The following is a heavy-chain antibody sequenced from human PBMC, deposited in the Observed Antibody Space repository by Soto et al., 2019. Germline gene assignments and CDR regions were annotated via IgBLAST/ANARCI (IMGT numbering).Heavy chain of an antibody. D-gene: IGHD6-13*01. V-gene: IGHV1-18*01. CDR2: ISGDNINS. CDR1: GFTFSDYG. J-gene: IGHJ6*02. CDR3: GREGQQLAQEKYYQFNGMDV. Sequence: ASVKVSCKASGFTFSDYGLSWVRQAPGQPLEWMGWISGDNINSKYSQKFQGRLTMTTDTSTATASMELRSLTSDDTAVYYCGREGQQLAQEKYYQFNGMDVWGQGATVTVSS.